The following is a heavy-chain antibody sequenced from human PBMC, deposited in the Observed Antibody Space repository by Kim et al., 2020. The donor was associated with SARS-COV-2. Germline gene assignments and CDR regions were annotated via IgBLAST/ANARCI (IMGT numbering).Heavy chain of an antibody. CDR1: GGSISSDNW. CDR3: ARDVSGGSGGYGGSDLFDV. V-gene: IGHV4-4*02. Sequence: SETLSLTCAVSGGSISSDNWWSWVRQARGKGLEWIGEVYHNGHTNYSPSLKSRVTISVDKSKSPFSLSLKFVTAADTAVYYCARDVSGGSGGYGGSDLFDVCSQGSMVSV. D-gene: IGHD3-10*01. CDR2: VYHNGHT. J-gene: IGHJ3*01.